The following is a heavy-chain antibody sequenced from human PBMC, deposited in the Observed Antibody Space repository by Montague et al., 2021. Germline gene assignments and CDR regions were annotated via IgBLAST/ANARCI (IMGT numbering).Heavy chain of an antibody. CDR2: TSATGGGT. CDR1: GFTFSGYA. J-gene: IGHJ4*02. V-gene: IGHV3-23*01. Sequence: SLRLSCPASGFTFSGYAMSWVRQAPGKGLEWVSGTSATGGGTFYADSVKGGFIISRDNSKNTLFLQMNSLRADDTAVYYCAKNRAAPGRSSFDYWGQGTLVTVSS. CDR3: AKNRAAPGRSSFDY. D-gene: IGHD6-13*01.